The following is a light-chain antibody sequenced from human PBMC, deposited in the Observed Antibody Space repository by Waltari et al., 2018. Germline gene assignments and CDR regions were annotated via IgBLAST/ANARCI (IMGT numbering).Light chain of an antibody. Sequence: DIVMTQTPLSLSVTPGQPASISCKSSESLLFSNGKTYMYWFLQRPGQSPQLLIYEVSSRLSGVPDRFSGSGSGTDFTLKISRVEAEDVGIYYCMQGIHLPLTFGGGTKLEIK. CDR2: EVS. CDR1: ESLLFSNGKTY. CDR3: MQGIHLPLT. J-gene: IGKJ4*01. V-gene: IGKV2-29*02.